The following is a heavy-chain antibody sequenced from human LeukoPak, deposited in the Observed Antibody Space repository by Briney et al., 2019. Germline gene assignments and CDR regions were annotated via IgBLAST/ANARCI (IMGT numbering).Heavy chain of an antibody. CDR3: ARAEQWLPLDY. J-gene: IGHJ4*02. CDR1: GVSISRSY. Sequence: PSETLSLTCAVSGVSISRSYWSWIRQPPGKRLEWTAYISYSGRTHYNPSLESRVTISLDTSKNQVSLQLTSVTAADTAVYYCARAEQWLPLDYWGQGTLVIVSS. CDR2: ISYSGRT. D-gene: IGHD6-19*01. V-gene: IGHV4-59*01.